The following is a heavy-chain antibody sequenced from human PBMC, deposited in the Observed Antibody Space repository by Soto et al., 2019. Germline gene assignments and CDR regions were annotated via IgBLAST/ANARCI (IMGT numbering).Heavy chain of an antibody. D-gene: IGHD1-26*01. CDR2: IYYSGST. V-gene: IGHV4-59*01. J-gene: IGHJ5*02. CDR3: AREKSGSYYLGLGFDP. Sequence: SETLSLTCTVSGGSISSYYWSWIRQPPGKGLEWIGYIYYSGSTNYNPSLKSRVTISVDTSKNQFSLKLSSVTAADTAVYYCAREKSGSYYLGLGFDPWGQGTLVIVSS. CDR1: GGSISSYY.